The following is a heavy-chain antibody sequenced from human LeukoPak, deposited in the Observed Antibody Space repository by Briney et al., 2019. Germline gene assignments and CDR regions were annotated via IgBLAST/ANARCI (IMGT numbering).Heavy chain of an antibody. CDR1: GGSITTYY. CDR3: ARSSGSGSYFPNAFDQ. J-gene: IGHJ4*02. Sequence: PSETLSLTCTVSGGSITTYYWSWIRQPAGKGLEWIGRFSISGNTNYNPSLKSRVTMSLDTSKTQFSLKLSSVTAADTAVYYCARSSGSGSYFPNAFDQWGQGTLVTVSS. D-gene: IGHD3-10*01. CDR2: FSISGNT. V-gene: IGHV4-4*07.